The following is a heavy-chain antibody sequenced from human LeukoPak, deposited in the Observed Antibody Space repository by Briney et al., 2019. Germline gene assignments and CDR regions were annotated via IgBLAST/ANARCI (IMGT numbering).Heavy chain of an antibody. CDR1: GFTLSSHP. D-gene: IGHD3-22*01. V-gene: IGHV3-48*03. CDR3: ARDASHFDSSGYFHNYYYGMDV. Sequence: TGGSLRLSCAASGFTLSSHPMNWVRQAPGKGLEWVSYIGNDGRMMYYADSVKGRFTISRDSAKNLLYLQMNSLGADDTAVYYCARDASHFDSSGYFHNYYYGMDVWGQGTTVTVSS. CDR2: IGNDGRMM. J-gene: IGHJ6*02.